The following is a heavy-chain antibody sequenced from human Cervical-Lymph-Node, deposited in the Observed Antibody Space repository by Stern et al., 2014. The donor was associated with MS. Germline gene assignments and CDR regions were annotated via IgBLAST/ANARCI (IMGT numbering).Heavy chain of an antibody. CDR1: GYTFTGYD. CDR3: ARQYCNNERCHSTAYNFNGMDV. D-gene: IGHD2/OR15-2a*01. Sequence: QVQLVESGAEVKKPGASVRVSCRTSGYTFTGYDIHWMRQAPGQGPEWMGRIAAKSGGTNNGQQLQGGVSLNRHMSISTAYMELTSQKFDDTAIYYCARQYCNNERCHSTAYNFNGMDVWGQGTAIIVSS. CDR2: IAAKSGGT. J-gene: IGHJ6*02. V-gene: IGHV1-2*06.